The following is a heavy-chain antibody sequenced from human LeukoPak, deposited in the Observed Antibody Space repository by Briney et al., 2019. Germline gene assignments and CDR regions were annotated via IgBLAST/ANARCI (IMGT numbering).Heavy chain of an antibody. V-gene: IGHV4-31*03. CDR1: GGSISSGGYY. CDR2: IYYSGTT. J-gene: IGHJ4*02. CDR3: ARDGINGTPEFDY. Sequence: SETLSLTCTVSGGSISSGGYYWTWIRQYPGKGLEWIGYIYYSGTTYYNPSLQSRVTISGDTSKNQFSLKLTSVTAADSAVYYCARDGINGTPEFDYWGQGTLVTVSS. D-gene: IGHD1-20*01.